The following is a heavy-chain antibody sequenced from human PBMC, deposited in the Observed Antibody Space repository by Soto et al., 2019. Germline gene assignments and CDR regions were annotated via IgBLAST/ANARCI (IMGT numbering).Heavy chain of an antibody. D-gene: IGHD4-17*01. J-gene: IGHJ4*02. CDR2: IYYSGST. V-gene: IGHV4-31*03. Sequence: QVQLQESGPGLVKPSQTLSLTCTVSGGSISSGGYYWSWIRQHPGKGLEWIGYIYYSGSTYYNPSLSSRVTISVDTAKNQFSLKLSSVTAADTAVYYCARENGDYVPNYFDYWGQGTRVTVSS. CDR1: GGSISSGGYY. CDR3: ARENGDYVPNYFDY.